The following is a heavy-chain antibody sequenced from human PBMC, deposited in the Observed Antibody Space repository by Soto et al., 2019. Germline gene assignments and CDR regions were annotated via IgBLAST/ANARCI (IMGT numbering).Heavy chain of an antibody. J-gene: IGHJ6*02. CDR2: IYTSGST. Sequence: PSETLSLTCTVSGGSISSYYWSWIRQPAGKGLEWIGRIYTSGSTNYNPSLKSRVTMSVDTSKNQFSLKLSSVTAADAAVYYCARDGRLGSSSPYYYYYGMDVWGQGTTVTVS. V-gene: IGHV4-4*07. CDR1: GGSISSYY. CDR3: ARDGRLGSSSPYYYYYGMDV. D-gene: IGHD6-6*01.